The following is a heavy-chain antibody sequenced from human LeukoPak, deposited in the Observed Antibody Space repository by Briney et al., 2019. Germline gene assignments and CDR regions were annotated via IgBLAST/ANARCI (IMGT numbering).Heavy chain of an antibody. CDR1: GGSISSYY. CDR3: ARGLYYDFWSGPQVGAFDI. J-gene: IGHJ3*02. V-gene: IGHV4-59*01. CDR2: IYYSGST. Sequence: KSSETLPLTCTVSGGSISSYYWSWIRQPPGKGLEWIGYIYYSGSTNYNPSLKSRVTISVDTSKNQFSLKLSSVTAADTAVYYCARGLYYDFWSGPQVGAFDIWGQGTMVTVSS. D-gene: IGHD3-3*01.